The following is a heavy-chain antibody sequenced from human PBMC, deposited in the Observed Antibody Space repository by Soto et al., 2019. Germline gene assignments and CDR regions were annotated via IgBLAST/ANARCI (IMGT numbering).Heavy chain of an antibody. D-gene: IGHD6-19*01. CDR3: ARAMGTDGWSNHPFDI. CDR1: EFTFSRYW. Sequence: PAGSLRLSCAASEFTFSRYWMYWVRQAPRKGLEWVATIKHDGSEKYYVDSVEGRFIISRDNAKNSVFLQMNGLRVEDTAVYFCARAMGTDGWSNHPFDIWGQGTMVTVSS. CDR2: IKHDGSEK. V-gene: IGHV3-7*04. J-gene: IGHJ3*02.